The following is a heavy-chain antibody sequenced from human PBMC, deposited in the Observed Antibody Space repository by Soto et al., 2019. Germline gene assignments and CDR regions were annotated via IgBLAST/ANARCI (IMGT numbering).Heavy chain of an antibody. Sequence: EVQLVESGGGLVKPGGSLRLSCAASGFTFTNYNMNWVRQAPGKGLEWVSFISSGSSYISYAESVRGRFTVSRDKAKNSLYLQMNSLRAEDTAVYYCAGDEARSWFDPWGQGTLVTVSS. V-gene: IGHV3-21*01. CDR2: ISSGSSYI. J-gene: IGHJ5*02. CDR3: AGDEARSWFDP. D-gene: IGHD6-6*01. CDR1: GFTFTNYN.